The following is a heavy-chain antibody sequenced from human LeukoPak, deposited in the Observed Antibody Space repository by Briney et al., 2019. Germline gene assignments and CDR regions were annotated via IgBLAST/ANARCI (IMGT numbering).Heavy chain of an antibody. Sequence: GASLQISCKGSGSIFTTYWIGWVRQLPGKGLEWMGIIYPGDSDTKYSPSFQGQVTISADNTIRADYLQWSSLKASDTAMYYCARQDSGYGTGTHDAFDIWGQGTVVTVSS. D-gene: IGHD5-12*01. J-gene: IGHJ3*02. CDR3: ARQDSGYGTGTHDAFDI. CDR2: IYPGDSDT. CDR1: GSIFTTYW. V-gene: IGHV5-51*01.